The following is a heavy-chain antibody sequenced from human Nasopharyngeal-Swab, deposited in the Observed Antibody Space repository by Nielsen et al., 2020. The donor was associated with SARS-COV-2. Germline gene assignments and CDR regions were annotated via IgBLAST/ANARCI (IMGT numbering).Heavy chain of an antibody. V-gene: IGHV1-8*01. J-gene: IGHJ4*02. CDR3: ARQLSSWYPLWG. CDR1: GYTFTSYD. D-gene: IGHD6-13*01. Sequence: ASVKVSCKASGYTFTSYDINWVRQATGQGLEWMGWMNPNSGNTGYAQKFQGRVTMTRNTSISTAYMELSSLRSEDTAVYYCARQLSSWYPLWGWGQETLVTVSS. CDR2: MNPNSGNT.